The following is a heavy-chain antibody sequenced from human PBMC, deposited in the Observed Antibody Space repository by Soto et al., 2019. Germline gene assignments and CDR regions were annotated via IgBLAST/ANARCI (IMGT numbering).Heavy chain of an antibody. Sequence: SETLSLTCSVSGGSISSGGHYWSWLRQHPGQGLEWIGHVYYGGGTYYNPSLESRVTMSVDRSKNQFSLKVSPVTAADTAVYYCARGQSNYYGYYFDYWGQGTLVTVSS. CDR3: ARGQSNYYGYYFDY. J-gene: IGHJ4*02. V-gene: IGHV4-31*03. CDR1: GGSISSGGHY. CDR2: VYYGGGT. D-gene: IGHD3-10*01.